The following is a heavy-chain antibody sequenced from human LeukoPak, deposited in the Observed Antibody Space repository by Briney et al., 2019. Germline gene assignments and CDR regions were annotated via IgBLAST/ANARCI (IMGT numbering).Heavy chain of an antibody. CDR2: MDPNSGNT. V-gene: IGHV1-8*01. CDR1: GYTFTSCD. D-gene: IGHD1-26*01. CDR3: ARVRGRSGATSYY. Sequence: ASVKVSCKASGYTFTSCDINWVRQASGQGLGWMGWMDPNSGNTGYAQKFQGRVTMTRNTSISTAYMDLSSLRSEDTAVYYCARVRGRSGATSYYWGQGTLVTVSS. J-gene: IGHJ4*02.